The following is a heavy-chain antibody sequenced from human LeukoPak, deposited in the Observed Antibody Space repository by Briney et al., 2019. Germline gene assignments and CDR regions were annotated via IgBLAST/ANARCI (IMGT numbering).Heavy chain of an antibody. Sequence: SCXASGFTFRSYAMSWVRQAPGKGLEWVSGISGSGRATYYADSVKGRFTISRDNSKNTLYLQMNSLRAEDTAVYHCAKDFEDYYGSGSYYFGYWGQGTLVTVSS. J-gene: IGHJ4*02. CDR1: GFTFRSYA. V-gene: IGHV3-23*01. D-gene: IGHD3-10*01. CDR3: AKDFEDYYGSGSYYFGY. CDR2: ISGSGRAT.